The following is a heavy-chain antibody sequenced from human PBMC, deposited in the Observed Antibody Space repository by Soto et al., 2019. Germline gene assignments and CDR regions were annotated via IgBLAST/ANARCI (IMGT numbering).Heavy chain of an antibody. CDR2: INSDGSST. V-gene: IGHV3-74*01. CDR1: GFTFSSYW. CDR3: AQSYDILTGYTPPFDY. J-gene: IGHJ4*02. D-gene: IGHD3-9*01. Sequence: PGGSLRLSCAASGFTFSSYWMHWVRQAPGKGLVWVSRINSDGSSTSYADSVKGRFTISRDNAKNTLYLQMNSLRAEDTAVYYCAQSYDILTGYTPPFDYWGQGTLVTVSS.